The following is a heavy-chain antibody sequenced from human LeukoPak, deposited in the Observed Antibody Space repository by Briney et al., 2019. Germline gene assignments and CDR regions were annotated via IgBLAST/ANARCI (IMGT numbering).Heavy chain of an antibody. CDR1: GGSFRGYY. Sequence: SETLSLTCAVYGGSFRGYYWSWIRQPPGKGLEGIGEINHSGSTNYNPSPKSRVTISVDTSKNQFSLKLSSVTAADTAVYYCARRKGNYYGMDVWGQGATVTVSS. J-gene: IGHJ6*02. CDR2: INHSGST. CDR3: ARRKGNYYGMDV. V-gene: IGHV4-34*01.